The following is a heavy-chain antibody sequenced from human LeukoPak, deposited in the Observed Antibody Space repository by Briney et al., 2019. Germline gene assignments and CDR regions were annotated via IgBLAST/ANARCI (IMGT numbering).Heavy chain of an antibody. CDR1: GGSISSSSYY. J-gene: IGHJ5*02. V-gene: IGHV4-39*01. CDR3: ARGYAVTTPREDWFDP. D-gene: IGHD4-17*01. Sequence: KPSETLSLTCTVSGGSISSSSYYWGWIRQPPGKGLEWIGSIYYGGSTYYNPSLKSRVTISVDTSKNQFSLKLSSVTAADTAVYYCARGYAVTTPREDWFDPWGQGTLVTVSS. CDR2: IYYGGST.